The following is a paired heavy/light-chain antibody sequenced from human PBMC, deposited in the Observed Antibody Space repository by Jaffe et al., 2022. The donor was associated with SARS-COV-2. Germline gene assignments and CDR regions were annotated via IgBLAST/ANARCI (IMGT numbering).Heavy chain of an antibody. Sequence: EVQLVESGGGLVQPGGSLRLSCAASGFSISTYWMHWVRQGPGKGPVWVSSIKPDGSGTNYADSVRGRFTISRDNARNTLYLQMSSLRAEDTAVYYCRKGGSPNSSSMWGQGTLVTVS. J-gene: IGHJ3*02. D-gene: IGHD5-12*01. CDR2: IKPDGSGT. CDR1: GFSISTYW. V-gene: IGHV3-74*01. CDR3: RKGGSPNSSSM.
Light chain of an antibody. J-gene: IGKJ4*01. Sequence: DIVMTQSPLSLPVTPGEPASISCRSSQSLLHSNGNNYLDWYLQKPGQSPQVLIYLGSNRASGVPDRFSGSGSGTDFTLKISSVEAEDVGVYYCMQVLQSPLTFGGGTKVEI. CDR2: LGS. V-gene: IGKV2-28*01. CDR3: MQVLQSPLT. CDR1: QSLLHSNGNNY.